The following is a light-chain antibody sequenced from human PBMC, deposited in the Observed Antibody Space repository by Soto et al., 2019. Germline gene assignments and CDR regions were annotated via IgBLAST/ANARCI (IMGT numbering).Light chain of an antibody. V-gene: IGKV1-16*02. J-gene: IGKJ4*01. CDR2: DAS. CDR3: QQYHNYPVT. CDR1: QDISNH. Sequence: DIQMTQSPSSLSASVGDRVTITCRASQDISNHLAWFQQKPGKATKSLIYDASSLQSGVPSNFSGSASGTHVTLIISSRQPEDCATYDCQQYHNYPVTFGGGTKVEI.